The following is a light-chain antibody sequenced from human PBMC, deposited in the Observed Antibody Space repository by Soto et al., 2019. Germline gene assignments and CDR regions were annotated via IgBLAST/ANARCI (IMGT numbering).Light chain of an antibody. Sequence: AIQLTQSPSSLSASVGDRVTITCRASQGISSALAWYQQKPGKAPNLLIYEASSLESGVPSRFSGSGSGTDFTLTISSLQPEDFATYYCQQFNSYPLTFGQGTRLEIK. V-gene: IGKV1-13*02. CDR3: QQFNSYPLT. J-gene: IGKJ5*01. CDR2: EAS. CDR1: QGISSA.